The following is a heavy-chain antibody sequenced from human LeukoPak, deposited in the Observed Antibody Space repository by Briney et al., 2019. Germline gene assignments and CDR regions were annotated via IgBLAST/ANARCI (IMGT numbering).Heavy chain of an antibody. CDR3: ASEPIIVGASTVDY. CDR1: GFTFDDYG. V-gene: IGHV3-20*04. J-gene: IGHJ4*02. Sequence: GGSLRLSCAASGFTFDDYGMSWVRQAPGKGLEWVSGINWNGGSTGYADSVKGRFTISRDNAKNSLYLQMNSLRAEDTAVYYCASEPIIVGASTVDYWGQGTLVTVSS. D-gene: IGHD1-26*01. CDR2: INWNGGST.